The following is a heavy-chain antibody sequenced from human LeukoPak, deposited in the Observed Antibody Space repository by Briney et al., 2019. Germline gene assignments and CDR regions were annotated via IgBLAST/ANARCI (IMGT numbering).Heavy chain of an antibody. CDR1: GFTFNTYA. J-gene: IGHJ4*02. Sequence: ARSLRLSCAASGFTFNTYAMSWVRQAPGKGLEWVSAISSSGGSTFHADSVKGRFTISRDNSKNTLYLQMNSLRDEDTAVYYCAGVAEIQLWLRSAFDYWGQGTLVTVSS. CDR2: ISSSGGST. V-gene: IGHV3-23*01. CDR3: AGVAEIQLWLRSAFDY. D-gene: IGHD5-18*01.